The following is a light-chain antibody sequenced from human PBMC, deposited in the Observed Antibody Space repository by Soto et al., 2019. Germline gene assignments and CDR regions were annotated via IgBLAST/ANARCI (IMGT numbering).Light chain of an antibody. CDR1: WSNIGDNT. V-gene: IGLV1-44*01. CDR3: ATWDGSLPAEV. J-gene: IGLJ2*01. Sequence: QSVLTQPPSASGTPGQRVTISCSGSWSNIGDNTVDWYQQLPGTAPKLLIYNNNQRPSGVPDRFSGSKSGTSASLAISGLQSEDEADYYCATWDGSLPAEVFGGGTQLTVL. CDR2: NNN.